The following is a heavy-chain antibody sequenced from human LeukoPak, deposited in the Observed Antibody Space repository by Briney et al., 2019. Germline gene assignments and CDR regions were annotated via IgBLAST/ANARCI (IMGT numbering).Heavy chain of an antibody. CDR1: GFTFSNYG. CDR3: ARVGLSSSWTTTDY. D-gene: IGHD6-13*01. Sequence: GSSLRLSCAASGFTFSNYGMHWVRQAPGKGLEWVAVVSYHGTDKFYADSVKDRFTISRDNSENTLYLQMNSLRTEDTAVYYCARVGLSSSWTTTDYWGQGTLVTVSS. V-gene: IGHV3-30*03. CDR2: VSYHGTDK. J-gene: IGHJ4*02.